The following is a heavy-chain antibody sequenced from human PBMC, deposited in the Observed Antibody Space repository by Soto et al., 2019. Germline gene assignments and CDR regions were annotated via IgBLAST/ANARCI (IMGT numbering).Heavy chain of an antibody. CDR2: INHSGST. Sequence: SETLSLTCAVYGGSFSCYYWSWIRQPPGKGLEWIGEINHSGSTNYNPSLKSRVTISVDTSKNQFSLKLSSVTAADTAVYYCARGRGEYYYDSSGYYPLRFDYWGQGTLVTVSS. J-gene: IGHJ4*02. CDR3: ARGRGEYYYDSSGYYPLRFDY. D-gene: IGHD3-22*01. V-gene: IGHV4-34*01. CDR1: GGSFSCYY.